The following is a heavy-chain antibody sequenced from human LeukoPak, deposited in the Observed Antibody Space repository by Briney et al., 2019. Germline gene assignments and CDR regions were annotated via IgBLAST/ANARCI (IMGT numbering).Heavy chain of an antibody. CDR1: GFTFSSCG. V-gene: IGHV3-21*01. CDR2: IGPTGTDR. Sequence: KSGGSLRLSCAASGFTFSSCGFNWVRQAPGKGLEWVSSIGPTGTDRYYADSVRGRFTISRDNAKNSMYLQMDSLRDEDTAVYYCATETIGRHYDYWGQGILLTVSS. CDR3: ATETIGRHYDY. D-gene: IGHD1-14*01. J-gene: IGHJ4*02.